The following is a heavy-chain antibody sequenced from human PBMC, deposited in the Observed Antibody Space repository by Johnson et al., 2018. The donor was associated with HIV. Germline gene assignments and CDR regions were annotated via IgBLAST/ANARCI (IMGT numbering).Heavy chain of an antibody. CDR3: ATQSGSYVSSYDAFAI. J-gene: IGHJ3*02. Sequence: VQLVESGGGLIQPGGSLRLSCAASGFTVSSNYMSWVRQAPGKGLEWVSIIYSDGSTYFADSVKGRFPISRDNSKNTLFLQMNSLRVEDTAVYYCATQSGSYVSSYDAFAIWGQGTMVTVSS. D-gene: IGHD1-26*01. V-gene: IGHV3-53*01. CDR1: GFTVSSNY. CDR2: IYSDGST.